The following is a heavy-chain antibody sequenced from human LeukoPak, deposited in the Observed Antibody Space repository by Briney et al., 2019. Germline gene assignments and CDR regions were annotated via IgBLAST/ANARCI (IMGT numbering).Heavy chain of an antibody. D-gene: IGHD3-10*01. CDR1: GFTVSSNY. V-gene: IGHV3-66*01. CDR2: IYSGGST. J-gene: IGHJ3*02. Sequence: GGSLRLSCAASGFTVSSNYMSWVRQAPGKGLEWVSVIYSGGSTYYADSVKGRFTISRDNSKNTLYLQMNSLRAEDTAVYYCARDSVTMVRGVPKGAFDIWGQGTMVTVSS. CDR3: ARDSVTMVRGVPKGAFDI.